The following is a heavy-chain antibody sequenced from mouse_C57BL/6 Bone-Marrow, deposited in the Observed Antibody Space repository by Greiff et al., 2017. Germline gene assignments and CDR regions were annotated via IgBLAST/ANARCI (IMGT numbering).Heavy chain of an antibody. CDR3: TTYYYGSIYNY. J-gene: IGHJ2*01. Sequence: EVQLQQSGAELVRPGASVKLSCTASGFNIKDYYMHWVKQRPEQGLEWIGRIDPEDGDTEYAPKFQGKATMTADTSSKPAYLQLSSLTSEDTAVYYCTTYYYGSIYNYWGQGTTLTVSS. CDR2: IDPEDGDT. D-gene: IGHD1-1*01. V-gene: IGHV14-1*01. CDR1: GFNIKDYY.